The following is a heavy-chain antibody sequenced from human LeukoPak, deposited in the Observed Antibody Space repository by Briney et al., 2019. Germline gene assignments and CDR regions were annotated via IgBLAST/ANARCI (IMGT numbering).Heavy chain of an antibody. V-gene: IGHV1-2*02. CDR2: INPNSGGT. D-gene: IGHD6-19*01. J-gene: IGHJ4*02. Sequence: GASVKVSCKASGYTFTDYYMHWVRQAPGQGLEWMGWINPNSGGTSYAQKFQGRVTMTRDTSISTAYLELSRLRSDDTAVYYCAAIAVTVLGDYWGQGTLVTVSS. CDR3: AAIAVTVLGDY. CDR1: GYTFTDYY.